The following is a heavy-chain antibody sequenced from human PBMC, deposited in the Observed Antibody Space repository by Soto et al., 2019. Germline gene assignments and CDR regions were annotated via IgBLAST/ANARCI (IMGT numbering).Heavy chain of an antibody. CDR3: ARDAPGSGFDP. V-gene: IGHV4-4*02. CDR1: GGSISSSNW. J-gene: IGHJ5*02. CDR2: IYHSGST. Sequence: PSETLSLTCAVSGGSISSSNWWCWVRQPPGKGLEWIGEIYHSGSTNYNPSLKSRVTISVDESNNQFSLELTSVTAADTAVYYRARDAPGSGFDPWGQGTLVTVSS.